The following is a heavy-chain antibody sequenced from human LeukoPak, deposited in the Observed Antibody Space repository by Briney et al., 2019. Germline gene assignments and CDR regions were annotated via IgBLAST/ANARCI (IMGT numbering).Heavy chain of an antibody. V-gene: IGHV3-30*03. D-gene: IGHD6-19*01. CDR3: ARDNGFYFVAGTFDY. CDR2: ISYDGSNK. CDR1: GFTFSSYV. Sequence: RGSLRLSCAASGFTFSSYVMHWVRQAPGKGLEWVAVISYDGSNKYYADSVKGRFTISRDNSKNTLYLQMNSLRAEDTAVYYCARDNGFYFVAGTFDYWGQGTLVSVSS. J-gene: IGHJ4*02.